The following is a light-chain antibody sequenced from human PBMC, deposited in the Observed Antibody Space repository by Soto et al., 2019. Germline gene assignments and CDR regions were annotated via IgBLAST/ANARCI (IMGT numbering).Light chain of an antibody. V-gene: IGKV1-5*01. CDR2: DAS. Sequence: DIQMTQSPSTLSASVGDRVTITCRASQSISSWLAWYQQKPGKAPKFLIYDASNLESGVPSRFSGSGSGTEFTITISSLQPDDFATYDGQHYSSYWTFGQGTKVDSK. CDR3: QHYSSYWT. J-gene: IGKJ1*01. CDR1: QSISSW.